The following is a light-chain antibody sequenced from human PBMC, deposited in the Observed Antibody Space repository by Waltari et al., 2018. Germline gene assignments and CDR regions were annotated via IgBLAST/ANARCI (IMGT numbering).Light chain of an antibody. J-gene: IGKJ2*01. V-gene: IGKV1-5*03. Sequence: DIQMTQSPSTLSASVGDRVSITCRASQNVNSWLAWYHQRPGEAPKLLIYRVSSLASGVPPRFSGSGSGTEFSLTITSLQPDDLGTYYCQQYDNLRTFGQGTKLEI. CDR2: RVS. CDR3: QQYDNLRT. CDR1: QNVNSW.